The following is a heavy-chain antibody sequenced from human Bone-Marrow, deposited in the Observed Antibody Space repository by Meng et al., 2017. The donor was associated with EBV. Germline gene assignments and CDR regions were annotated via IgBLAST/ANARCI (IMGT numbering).Heavy chain of an antibody. CDR2: INNSGST. CDR3: ARGNKDYSGYDG. CDR1: GRSFSGYY. D-gene: IGHD5-12*01. V-gene: IGHV4-34*01. J-gene: IGHJ4*02. Sequence: QVHTQQWVAGLLKPSDTLSLPCDVYGRSFSGYYWSWIPQTPVKGLEWIGEINNSGSTNYNPSLKSRVTISVDTYKHQFSLKLSSVTDADTAVYYCARGNKDYSGYDGWGQGTLVTVSS.